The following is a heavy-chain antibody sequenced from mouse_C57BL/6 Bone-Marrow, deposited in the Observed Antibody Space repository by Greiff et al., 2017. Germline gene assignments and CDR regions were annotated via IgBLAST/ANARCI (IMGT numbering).Heavy chain of an antibody. CDR1: GYTFTSYW. J-gene: IGHJ3*01. CDR2: IDPSDSYT. V-gene: IGHV1-59*01. CDR3: ARDRLTGSWFAY. D-gene: IGHD4-1*01. Sequence: QVQLQQPGAELVRPGTSVKLSCKASGYTFTSYWMHWVKQRPGQGLEWIGVIDPSDSYTNYNQKFKGKATLTVDTSSSTAYMQRSSQTSEDSAGYYCARDRLTGSWFAYWGQGTLVTVSA.